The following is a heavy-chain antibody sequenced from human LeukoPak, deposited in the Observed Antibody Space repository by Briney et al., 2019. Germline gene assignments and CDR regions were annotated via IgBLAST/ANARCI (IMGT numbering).Heavy chain of an antibody. J-gene: IGHJ5*02. V-gene: IGHV1-69*06. CDR1: GGTFSSYA. D-gene: IGHD3-3*01. Sequence: GASVKVSCKASGGTFSSYAISWVRQAPGQGLEWMGGIIPIFGTANYAQKFQGRVTITADKSTSTAYVELSSLRSEDTAVYYCARAIFGVVITYNWFDPWGQGTLVTVSS. CDR2: IIPIFGTA. CDR3: ARAIFGVVITYNWFDP.